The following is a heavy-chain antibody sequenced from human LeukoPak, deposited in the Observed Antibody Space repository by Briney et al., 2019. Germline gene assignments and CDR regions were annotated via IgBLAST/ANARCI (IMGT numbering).Heavy chain of an antibody. CDR3: ARDVWQQLTPGPDYYYYYGMDV. Sequence: GGSLKLSCAASGFIFSNYLMSWVRQAPGKGLEWVSNINQDGRETYYADSVKGRLTISRDNAKNSLYLQMSILRAEDTAVYYCARDVWQQLTPGPDYYYYYGMDVWGQGTTITVSS. D-gene: IGHD6-13*01. CDR2: INQDGRET. CDR1: GFIFSNYL. J-gene: IGHJ6*01. V-gene: IGHV3-7*01.